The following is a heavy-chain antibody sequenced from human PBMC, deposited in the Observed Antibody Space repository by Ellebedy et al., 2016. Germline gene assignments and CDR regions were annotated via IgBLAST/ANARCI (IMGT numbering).Heavy chain of an antibody. Sequence: GESLKISXAAFGFTFSSYGMHWVRQAPGKGLEWVAVIWYDGSNKYYADSVKGRFTISRDNSKNTLYLQMNSLRAEDTAVYYCARDTWDRGHWGQGTLVTVSS. CDR3: ARDTWDRGH. D-gene: IGHD1-26*01. V-gene: IGHV3-33*08. CDR2: IWYDGSNK. CDR1: GFTFSSYG. J-gene: IGHJ4*02.